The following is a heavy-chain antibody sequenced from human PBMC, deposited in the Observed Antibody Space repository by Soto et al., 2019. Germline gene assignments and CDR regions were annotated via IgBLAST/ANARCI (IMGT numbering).Heavy chain of an antibody. J-gene: IGHJ6*02. D-gene: IGHD2-2*01. V-gene: IGHV4-59*01. CDR3: ARSPLSGAVPAAIYYYGMDV. Sequence: RSLTCTVSGGSISSYYWSWIRQPPGKGLEWIGYIYYSGSTNYNPSLKSRVTISVDTSKNQFSLKLSSVTAADTAVYYCARSPLSGAVPAAIYYYGMDVWGQGTTVTVSS. CDR2: IYYSGST. CDR1: GGSISSYY.